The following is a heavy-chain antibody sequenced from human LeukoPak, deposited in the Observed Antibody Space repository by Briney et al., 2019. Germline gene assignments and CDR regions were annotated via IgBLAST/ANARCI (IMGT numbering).Heavy chain of an antibody. V-gene: IGHV1-46*01. CDR2: INPSGGST. Sequence: ASVKVSCKASGYTFTSYYMHWARQAPGQGLEWMGIINPSGGSTSYAQKFQGRVTMTRDTSTSTVYMELSSLRSEDTAVYYGARDLALVRDGGSFDYYYYMDVWGKGTTVTVSS. CDR3: ARDLALVRDGGSFDYYYYMDV. CDR1: GYTFTSYY. D-gene: IGHD1-26*01. J-gene: IGHJ6*03.